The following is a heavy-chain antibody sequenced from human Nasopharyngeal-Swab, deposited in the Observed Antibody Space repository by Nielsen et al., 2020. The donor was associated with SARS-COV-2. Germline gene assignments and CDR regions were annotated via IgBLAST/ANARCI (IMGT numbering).Heavy chain of an antibody. CDR2: IIPIFGTA. D-gene: IGHD3-9*01. J-gene: IGHJ6*02. CDR1: GGTFSSYA. Sequence: SVKVSCKASGGTFSSYAISWVRQAPGQGLEWMGGIIPIFGTANYAQKFRGRVTITADESTSTAYMELSSLRSEDTAVYYCARDKYYDILTGKSYYYYGMDVWGQGTTVTVSS. CDR3: ARDKYYDILTGKSYYYYGMDV. V-gene: IGHV1-69*13.